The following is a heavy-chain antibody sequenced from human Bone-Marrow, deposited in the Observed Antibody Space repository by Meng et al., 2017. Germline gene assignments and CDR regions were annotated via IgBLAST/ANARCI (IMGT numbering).Heavy chain of an antibody. D-gene: IGHD6-6*01. V-gene: IGHV3-15*01. CDR2: IKSKTDGGTT. CDR1: GFTFSSYA. J-gene: IGHJ4*02. Sequence: GESLKISCAASGFTFSSYAMHWVRQAPGKGLEWVGRIKSKTDGGTTDYAAPVKGRFTISRDDSKNTLYLQMNSLKTEDTAVYYCTTIRGIAAQYYFDYWGQGTLVTVSS. CDR3: TTIRGIAAQYYFDY.